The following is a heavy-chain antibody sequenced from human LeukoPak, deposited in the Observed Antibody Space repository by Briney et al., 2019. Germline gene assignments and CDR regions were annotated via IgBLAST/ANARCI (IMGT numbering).Heavy chain of an antibody. CDR3: AKEAMYYDNSGSNWFDP. D-gene: IGHD3-22*01. V-gene: IGHV3-23*01. CDR2: ISGSGGNT. J-gene: IGHJ5*02. Sequence: PGGSLRLSCAASGFIFSSYAMSWVRQAPGKGLEWVSAISGSGGNTHYADSVKGRFTISRDKSKNTLYLQMNSLRAEDTAMYYCAKEAMYYDNSGSNWFDPWGQGTLVIVSS. CDR1: GFIFSSYA.